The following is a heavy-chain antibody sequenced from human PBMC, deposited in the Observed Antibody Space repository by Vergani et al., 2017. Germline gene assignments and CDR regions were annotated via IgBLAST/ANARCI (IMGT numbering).Heavy chain of an antibody. CDR2: IIPIFGTA. CDR3: ASPEGYSSGWSFYGMDV. V-gene: IGHV1-69*06. J-gene: IGHJ6*02. D-gene: IGHD6-19*01. CDR1: GGTFSSYA. Sequence: QVQLVQSGAEVKKPGSSVKVSCKASGGTFSSYAISWVRQAPGQGLEWMGGIIPIFGTANYAQKFQGRVTITADKSTSTAYMELSSLRSEDSAVYYCASPEGYSSGWSFYGMDVWGQGTTVTVSS.